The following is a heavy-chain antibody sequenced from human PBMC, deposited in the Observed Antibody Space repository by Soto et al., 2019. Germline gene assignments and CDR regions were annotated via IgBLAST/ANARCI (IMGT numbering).Heavy chain of an antibody. V-gene: IGHV4-31*03. CDR1: GGSISSGGYY. D-gene: IGHD3-22*01. J-gene: IGHJ4*02. CDR2: IYYSGST. Sequence: SETLSLTCTVSGGSISSGGYYWSWIRQHPGKGLEWIGYIYYSGSTYYNPSLKSRVTISVDTSKNQFSLKLSPVTAADTAVYYCARARALDYYDSSGYSSPLDYWGQGTLVTVSS. CDR3: ARARALDYYDSSGYSSPLDY.